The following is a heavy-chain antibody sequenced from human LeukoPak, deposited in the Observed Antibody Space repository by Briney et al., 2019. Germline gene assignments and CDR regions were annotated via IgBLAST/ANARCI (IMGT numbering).Heavy chain of an antibody. Sequence: SETLSLTCTVSGGSIISFYWSGIRQPPGKGLEWIGYIYYSGSTNYSPSLKSRVTISVDTSKNQFSLKLRSVTAADTAVYYCATYYSDGSGYFLFDYWGQGTLVTVSS. J-gene: IGHJ4*02. V-gene: IGHV4-59*08. D-gene: IGHD3-22*01. CDR1: GGSIISFY. CDR2: IYYSGST. CDR3: ATYYSDGSGYFLFDY.